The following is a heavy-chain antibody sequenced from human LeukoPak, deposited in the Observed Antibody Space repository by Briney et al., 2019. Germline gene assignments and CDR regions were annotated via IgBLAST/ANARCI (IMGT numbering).Heavy chain of an antibody. CDR1: GGSFSGYY. CDR3: ARGDDFWSGYGFGY. Sequence: SETLSLTCAVYGGSFSGYYWSWIRQPPGKGLEWIGEINHSGNTNYNPSLKSRVTISVDTSKNQFSLKLSSVTAADTAVYYCARGDDFWSGYGFGYWGQGTLVTVSS. D-gene: IGHD3-3*01. J-gene: IGHJ4*02. CDR2: INHSGNT. V-gene: IGHV4-34*01.